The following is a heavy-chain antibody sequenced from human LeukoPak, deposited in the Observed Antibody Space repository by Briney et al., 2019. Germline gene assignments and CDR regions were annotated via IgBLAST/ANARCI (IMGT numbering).Heavy chain of an antibody. Sequence: PSETLSLTCTVSGGSISSSSYYWGWIRQPPGTGLEWIGSIYYSGSTYYNPSLKSRVTISVDTSKNQFSLKLSSVTAADTAIYYCARDFSSSSTVYYYYCMDVWGKGTTVTVSS. CDR2: IYYSGST. CDR3: ARDFSSSSTVYYYYCMDV. J-gene: IGHJ6*03. V-gene: IGHV4-39*07. CDR1: GGSISSSSYY. D-gene: IGHD6-6*01.